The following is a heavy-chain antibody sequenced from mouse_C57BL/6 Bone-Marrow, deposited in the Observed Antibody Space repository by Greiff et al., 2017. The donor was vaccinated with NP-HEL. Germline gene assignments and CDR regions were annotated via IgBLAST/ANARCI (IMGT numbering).Heavy chain of an antibody. CDR1: GYTFTSYW. J-gene: IGHJ4*01. CDR3: ARELVYYDYANSAMDY. CDR2: IDPSDSYT. Sequence: QVQLQQPGAELVMPGASVKLSCKASGYTFTSYWMHWVKQRPGQGLEWIGEIDPSDSYTNYNQKFKGKSKLTVDTSSSTAYMPLSRLTSEKSAVYYCARELVYYDYANSAMDYWGQGTSVTVSA. D-gene: IGHD2-4*01. V-gene: IGHV1-69*01.